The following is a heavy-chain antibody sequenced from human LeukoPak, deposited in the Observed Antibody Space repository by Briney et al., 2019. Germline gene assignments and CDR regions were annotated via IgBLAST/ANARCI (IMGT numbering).Heavy chain of an antibody. J-gene: IGHJ4*02. CDR2: INYSGST. V-gene: IGHV4-39*07. CDR3: ASLLHPGYSSGWYWPLYYFDY. Sequence: PSETLSLTCTVSGGSISSSSYYWGWIRQPPGKGLEWIGEINYSGSTNYNPSLKSRVTISVDTSKNQFSLKLSSVTAADTAVYYCASLLHPGYSSGWYWPLYYFDYWGQGTLVTVSS. D-gene: IGHD6-19*01. CDR1: GGSISSSSYY.